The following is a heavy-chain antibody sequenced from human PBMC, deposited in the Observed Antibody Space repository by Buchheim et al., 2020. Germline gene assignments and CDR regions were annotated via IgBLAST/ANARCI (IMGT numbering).Heavy chain of an antibody. CDR1: GGSFSGYY. Sequence: QVQLQQWGAGLLKPSETLSLTCAVYGGSFSGYYWSWIRQPPGKGLEWIGEINHSGSTNYNPSLKSRVTISVDTSKNPFSLKLSSVTAADTAVYYCAREGGTNVGATTDFDYWGQGTL. V-gene: IGHV4-34*01. D-gene: IGHD1-26*01. J-gene: IGHJ4*02. CDR3: AREGGTNVGATTDFDY. CDR2: INHSGST.